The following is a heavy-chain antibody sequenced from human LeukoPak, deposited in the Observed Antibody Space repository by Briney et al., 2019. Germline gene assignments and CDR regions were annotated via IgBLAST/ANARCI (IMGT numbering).Heavy chain of an antibody. CDR2: IGTAGDP. D-gene: IGHD6-19*01. CDR1: GFTFSSYD. Sequence: GGSLRLSCAASGFTFSSYDMHWVRQATGKGLEWVSAIGTAGDPYYPGSVKGRFTISIENAKNSLYLQMNSLRAGDTAVYYCARGEIRGYSSGWYPPYWYFDLWGRGTLVTVSS. CDR3: ARGEIRGYSSGWYPPYWYFDL. V-gene: IGHV3-13*05. J-gene: IGHJ2*01.